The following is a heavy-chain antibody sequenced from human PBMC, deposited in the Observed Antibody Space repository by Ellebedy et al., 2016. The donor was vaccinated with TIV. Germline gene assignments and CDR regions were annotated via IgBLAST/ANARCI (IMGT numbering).Heavy chain of an antibody. V-gene: IGHV3-7*01. J-gene: IGHJ3*02. CDR3: ATDKVCFTFDI. CDR1: GFTFSASW. Sequence: GESLKISCAASGFTFSASWMTWVRQAPGQGLEWVANLNQDGRTTNYVDSVTGRFTISRDNSKNSLYLQLKSLVVDYTAMYDCATDKVCFTFDIWGRGTMVTVSS. CDR2: LNQDGRTT.